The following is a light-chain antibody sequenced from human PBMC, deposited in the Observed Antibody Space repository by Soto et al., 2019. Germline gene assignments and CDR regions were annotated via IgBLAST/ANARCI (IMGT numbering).Light chain of an antibody. V-gene: IGLV2-14*01. J-gene: IGLJ2*01. CDR1: SSDIGNYNY. Sequence: QSALTQPASVSGSPGQSITISCTGTSSDIGNYNYVSWYQQHPGKAPKLIIYEVNNRPSGVSNRFSGSKSDNTASLTISGLQAEDGTDYYCQSYDSRLSAVVFGGGTKLTVL. CDR2: EVN. CDR3: QSYDSRLSAVV.